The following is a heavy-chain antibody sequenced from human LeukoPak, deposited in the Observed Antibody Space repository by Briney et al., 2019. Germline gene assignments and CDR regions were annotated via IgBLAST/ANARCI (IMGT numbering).Heavy chain of an antibody. V-gene: IGHV1-2*02. CDR2: INPNSGGT. CDR1: GYTFTGYY. Sequence: PKASVKVSCKASGYTFTGYYMHWVRQAPGQGFNWMGWINPNSGGTNYAQKFQGRVTMTRDTSISTAYMELSRLRSDDTAVYYCARGRLPSTGMIQHWGQGTLVTVSS. D-gene: IGHD1-1*01. CDR3: ARGRLPSTGMIQH. J-gene: IGHJ1*01.